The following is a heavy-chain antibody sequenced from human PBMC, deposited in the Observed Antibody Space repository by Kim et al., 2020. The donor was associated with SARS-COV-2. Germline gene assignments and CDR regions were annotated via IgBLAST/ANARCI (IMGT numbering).Heavy chain of an antibody. Sequence: SETLSLTCTVSGGSISSGGYYWSWIRQHPGKGLEWIGYIYYSGSTYYNPSLKSRVTISVDTSKNQFSLKLSSVTAADTAVYYCAREGKYYYDSSGYSLRYFDYWGQGTLVTVSS. CDR2: IYYSGST. CDR3: AREGKYYYDSSGYSLRYFDY. D-gene: IGHD3-22*01. V-gene: IGHV4-31*03. J-gene: IGHJ4*02. CDR1: GGSISSGGYY.